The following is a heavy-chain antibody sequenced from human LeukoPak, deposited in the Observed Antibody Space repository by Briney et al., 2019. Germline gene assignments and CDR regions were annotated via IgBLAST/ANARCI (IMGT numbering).Heavy chain of an antibody. CDR1: GFTFSSYA. V-gene: IGHV3-23*01. CDR3: AKELNGAYGSGSYYNFHYYYYGMDV. CDR2: ISGSGGST. D-gene: IGHD3-10*01. J-gene: IGHJ6*02. Sequence: GGSLRLSCAASGFTFSSYAMSWVRHAPGQGLELVSAISGSGGSTYYADSVKGRFTISRDNSKNTLYRQMTSLRAEDTAVYYCAKELNGAYGSGSYYNFHYYYYGMDVWGQGTTVTVSS.